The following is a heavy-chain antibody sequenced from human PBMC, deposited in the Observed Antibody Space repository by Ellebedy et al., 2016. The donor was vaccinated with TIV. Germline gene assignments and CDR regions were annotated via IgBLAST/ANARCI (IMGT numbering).Heavy chain of an antibody. V-gene: IGHV4-39*01. CDR3: ARRLDCSGGSCFRRYFDY. CDR2: IYYSGST. J-gene: IGHJ4*02. Sequence: SETLSLTCTVSGGSISSSSYYWGWIRQPPGKGLEWIGSIYYSGSTYYNPSLKSRVTISVDTSKNQFSLKLSSVTAADTAVYYCARRLDCSGGSCFRRYFDYWGQGTLVTVSS. D-gene: IGHD2-15*01. CDR1: GGSISSSSYY.